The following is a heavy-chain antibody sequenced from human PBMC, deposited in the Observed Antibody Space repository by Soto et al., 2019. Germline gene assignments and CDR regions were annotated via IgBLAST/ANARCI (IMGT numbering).Heavy chain of an antibody. CDR1: GFTFSSYG. D-gene: IGHD2-2*01. CDR2: ISYDGSNK. Sequence: GGSLRLSCAASGFTFSSYGMHWVRQAPGKGLEWVAVISYDGSNKYYADSVKGRFTISRDNSKNTLYLQMNSLRAGDTAVYYRAKAYQGSFDYWGQGTLVTVSS. CDR3: AKAYQGSFDY. J-gene: IGHJ4*02. V-gene: IGHV3-30*18.